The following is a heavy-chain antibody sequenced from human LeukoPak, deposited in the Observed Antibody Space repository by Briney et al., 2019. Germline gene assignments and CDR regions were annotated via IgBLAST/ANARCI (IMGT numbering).Heavy chain of an antibody. V-gene: IGHV3-21*01. CDR3: ARVVPAAMSFHDAFDI. Sequence: GGSLRLSCAASGFAFSTYSMDWVRQAPGKGLEWVSSISSTSIYIYYADSVKGRFTISRDNAKNSFYLQLNSLRAEDTAIYYCARVVPAAMSFHDAFDIWGQGTMVTVSS. J-gene: IGHJ3*02. CDR1: GFAFSTYS. CDR2: ISSTSIYI. D-gene: IGHD2-2*01.